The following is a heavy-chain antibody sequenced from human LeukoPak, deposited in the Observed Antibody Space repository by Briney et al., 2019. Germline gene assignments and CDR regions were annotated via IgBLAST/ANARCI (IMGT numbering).Heavy chain of an antibody. J-gene: IGHJ4*02. V-gene: IGHV4-39*07. CDR2: IYSSGNS. D-gene: IGHD3-22*01. Sequence: SETLSLTCSVSGGSISSSTYYWGWIRQPPGKGLEWIGIIYSSGNSYYYPSLQSRVTISVDTSKNQFSLKLSSVTAADTAVYYCAREDRTSGYYYGIDYWGQGTLVTVSS. CDR1: GGSISSSTYY. CDR3: AREDRTSGYYYGIDY.